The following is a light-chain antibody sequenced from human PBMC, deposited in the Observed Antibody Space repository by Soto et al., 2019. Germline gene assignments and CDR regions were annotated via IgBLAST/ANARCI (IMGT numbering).Light chain of an antibody. V-gene: IGKV3-20*01. Sequence: EIVLTQSPGTLSLSPGERVTLSCRASQSVSSSYLAWYQQKPGQTPRVLIYGASSRATGIPDRFSGSGSGTDFTLTISRLEPEDVAVYYCQQYGSSPWTFGQGTKVEIK. CDR1: QSVSSSY. J-gene: IGKJ1*01. CDR3: QQYGSSPWT. CDR2: GAS.